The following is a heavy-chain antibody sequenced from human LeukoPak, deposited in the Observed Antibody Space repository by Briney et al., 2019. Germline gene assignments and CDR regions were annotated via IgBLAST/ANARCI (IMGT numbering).Heavy chain of an antibody. CDR1: GYTFTSSG. CDR2: ISAYNGNT. V-gene: IGHV1-18*01. Sequence: ASVKVSCKASGYTFTSSGISWVRQAPGQGLEWMGWISAYNGNTNYAQKFQGRVTMTTDTSTSTAYMELRSLRSDDTAVYYCARVPFSGSYSLSLDYWGQGTLVTVSS. J-gene: IGHJ4*02. CDR3: ARVPFSGSYSLSLDY. D-gene: IGHD1-26*01.